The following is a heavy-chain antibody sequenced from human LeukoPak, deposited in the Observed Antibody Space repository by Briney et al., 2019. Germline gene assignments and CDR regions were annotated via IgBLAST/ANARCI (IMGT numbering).Heavy chain of an antibody. D-gene: IGHD4-17*01. CDR2: IYHSGST. J-gene: IGHJ6*03. V-gene: IGHV4-38-2*02. Sequence: SETLSLTCTVSGASISSYYWSWIRQPPGKGLEWIGSIYHSGSTYYNPSLKSRVTISVDTSKNQFSLKLSSVTAADTAVYYCASHDYGDSRYYYYYMDVWGKGTTVTISS. CDR1: GASISSYY. CDR3: ASHDYGDSRYYYYYMDV.